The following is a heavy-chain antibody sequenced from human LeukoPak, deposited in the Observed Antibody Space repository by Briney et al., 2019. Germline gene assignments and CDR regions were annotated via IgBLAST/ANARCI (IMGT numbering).Heavy chain of an antibody. J-gene: IGHJ4*02. CDR2: ISGSGAGT. V-gene: IGHV3-23*01. CDR3: AKGTRGSGTSYNDDY. CDR1: GFTFSSYA. D-gene: IGHD3-10*01. Sequence: GGSLRLSCAASGFTFSSYAMSWVRQAPGKGLEWVSTISGSGAGTYYADSVKGRFTISRDNPKNTLYLQMNSLRAEDTAIYYCAKGTRGSGTSYNDDYWGQGTLVTVSS.